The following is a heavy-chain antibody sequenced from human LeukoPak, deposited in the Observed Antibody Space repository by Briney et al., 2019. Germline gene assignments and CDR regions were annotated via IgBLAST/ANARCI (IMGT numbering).Heavy chain of an antibody. CDR2: ISSSSSHI. CDR1: GFTFSSYA. V-gene: IGHV3-21*01. D-gene: IGHD2-21*02. CDR3: ARDMVVTAIPYYYYGMDV. J-gene: IGHJ6*02. Sequence: PGGSLRLSCAASGFTFSSYAMHWVRQAPGKGLEWVSSISSSSSHIYYADSVKGRFTISRDNAKNSLYLQMNSLRAEDTAVYYCARDMVVTAIPYYYYGMDVWGQGTTVTVSS.